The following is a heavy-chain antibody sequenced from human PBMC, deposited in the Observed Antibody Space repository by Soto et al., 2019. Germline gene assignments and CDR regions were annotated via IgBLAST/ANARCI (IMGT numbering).Heavy chain of an antibody. Sequence: GGSLRLSCAASGFTFDDYTMHWVRQAPGKGLEWVSLISWDGGSTYYADSVKGRFTISRDNSKNSLYLQMNSLRTEDTALYYCAKDFLGRGYYYYYGMDVWGQGTTVTVSS. D-gene: IGHD6-13*01. J-gene: IGHJ6*02. CDR1: GFTFDDYT. CDR3: AKDFLGRGYYYYYGMDV. CDR2: ISWDGGST. V-gene: IGHV3-43*01.